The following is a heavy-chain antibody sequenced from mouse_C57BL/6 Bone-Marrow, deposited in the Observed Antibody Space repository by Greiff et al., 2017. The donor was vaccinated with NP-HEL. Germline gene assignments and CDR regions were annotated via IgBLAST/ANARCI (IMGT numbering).Heavy chain of an antibody. CDR1: GFTFSSYA. Sequence: EVKVVESGGGLVKPGGSLKLSCAASGFTFSSYAMSWVRQTPEKRLEWVATISDGGSYTYYPDNVKGRFTISRDNAKNNLYLQMSHLKSEDTAMYYCARDHDPRRDYFDYWGQGTTLTVSS. D-gene: IGHD2-12*01. V-gene: IGHV5-4*01. J-gene: IGHJ2*01. CDR3: ARDHDPRRDYFDY. CDR2: ISDGGSYT.